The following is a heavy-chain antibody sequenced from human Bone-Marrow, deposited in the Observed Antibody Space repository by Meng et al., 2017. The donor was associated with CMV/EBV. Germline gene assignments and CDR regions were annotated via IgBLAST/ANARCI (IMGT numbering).Heavy chain of an antibody. CDR3: ARPIEGIRETLDY. CDR1: GFTFSSYA. D-gene: IGHD3-10*01. J-gene: IGHJ4*02. Sequence: GESLKISCAASGFTFSSYAMHWVRQAPGKGLEWVAVISYDGSNKYYADSVKGRFTISRDNVKKSVYLQMNSLRGEDTAVYYCARPIEGIRETLDYWGQGTLVTVSS. CDR2: ISYDGSNK. V-gene: IGHV3-30-3*01.